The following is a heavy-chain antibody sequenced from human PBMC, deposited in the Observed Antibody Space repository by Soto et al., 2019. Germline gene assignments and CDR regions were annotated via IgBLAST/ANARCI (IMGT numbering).Heavy chain of an antibody. J-gene: IGHJ4*02. CDR2: ISDSGGST. D-gene: IGHD3-3*01. V-gene: IGHV3-23*01. CDR3: AKLLGTLFGVSRSY. CDR1: GFTFSNYA. Sequence: EVQILESGGGLVQPGGSPRLSCAASGFTFSNYAMNWVRQGPGKGLEWVSRISDSGGSTYYADSVKGRFTISRDNSKNTLYLQMNSLRAEDTAIYYCAKLLGTLFGVSRSYWGQGTLVTVSS.